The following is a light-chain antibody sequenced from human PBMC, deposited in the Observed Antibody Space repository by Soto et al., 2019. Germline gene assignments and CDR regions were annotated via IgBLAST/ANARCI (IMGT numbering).Light chain of an antibody. J-gene: IGLJ1*01. CDR3: QSYENSRTGFYV. CDR1: SSNTGAGYD. V-gene: IGLV1-40*01. Sequence: QSVLTQPPSVSGAPGQRVIISCSGSSSNTGAGYDVNWYQHLPGTAPKLLIYGNTNRPSGVPGRFSGSKSGTSASLVISGLQAEDEADYYCQSYENSRTGFYVFGTGTKVTVL. CDR2: GNT.